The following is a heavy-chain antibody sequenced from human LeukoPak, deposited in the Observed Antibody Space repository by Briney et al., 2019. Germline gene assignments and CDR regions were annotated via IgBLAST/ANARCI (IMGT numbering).Heavy chain of an antibody. CDR2: ISYIATT. D-gene: IGHD4-17*01. Sequence: PSETLSLTCAVSDDSFSSHYWTWIRQPPGKGLEWIGYISYIATTNYNPSLKSRVTISIDTSKNQFSLKLSSVTAADTAVYYCARDLVTVTKGFDFWGQGTMVSVSS. V-gene: IGHV4-59*11. J-gene: IGHJ3*01. CDR1: DDSFSSHY. CDR3: ARDLVTVTKGFDF.